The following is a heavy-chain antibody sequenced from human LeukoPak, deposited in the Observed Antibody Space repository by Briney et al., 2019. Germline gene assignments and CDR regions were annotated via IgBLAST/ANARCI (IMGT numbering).Heavy chain of an antibody. CDR1: GGSISSSSYY. CDR2: IYYSGTT. Sequence: SETLSLTCTVSGGSISSSSYYWGWIRQPPGKGLEWIGSIYYSGTTYYNPSLKSRVTISVDTSKIQFSLKLGSVTAADTAIYYCARQSIVVTREYWFDPRGQGSLVTVSS. D-gene: IGHD3-22*01. V-gene: IGHV4-39*01. J-gene: IGHJ5*02. CDR3: ARQSIVVTREYWFDP.